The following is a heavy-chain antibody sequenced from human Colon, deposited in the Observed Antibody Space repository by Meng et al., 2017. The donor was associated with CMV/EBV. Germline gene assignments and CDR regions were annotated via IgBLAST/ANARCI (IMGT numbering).Heavy chain of an antibody. CDR1: GYSFTSYW. V-gene: IGHV5-51*01. CDR3: ARQSPRDAFDI. J-gene: IGHJ3*02. CDR2: IYPGDSDT. Sequence: GGSLRLSCKGSGYSFTSYWIGWVRQMPGKGLEWMGIIYPGDSDTRYSPSFQGQVTVSADKSISTAYLQWSSLKASDTAMNYCARQSPRDAFDIWGQGTMVTVSS.